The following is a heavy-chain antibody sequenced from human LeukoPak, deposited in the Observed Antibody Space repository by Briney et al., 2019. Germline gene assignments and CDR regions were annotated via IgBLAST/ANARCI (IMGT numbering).Heavy chain of an antibody. CDR1: GGSFSDYY. Sequence: SETLSLTCAVFGGSFSDYYWSWIRQPPGKGLEWIGEINHSGITNYNPSLKSRVTISADTSKNQFSLKLSSVTAADTSVYYCASDTVAGPGWGQGTLVTVSS. D-gene: IGHD6-19*01. V-gene: IGHV4-34*01. J-gene: IGHJ4*02. CDR3: ASDTVAGPG. CDR2: INHSGIT.